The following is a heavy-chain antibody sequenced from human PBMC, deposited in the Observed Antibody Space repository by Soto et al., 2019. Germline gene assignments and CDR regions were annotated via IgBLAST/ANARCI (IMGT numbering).Heavy chain of an antibody. CDR2: IYTSGST. Sequence: SETLSLTCTVSGGSISSYYWSWIRQPAGKGLEWIGRIYTSGSTNYNPSLKSRVTMSVDTSKNQFSLKLSSATAADTAVYYCARSADTAMVNYYYYYGMDVWGQGTTVTVSS. CDR1: GGSISSYY. D-gene: IGHD5-18*01. CDR3: ARSADTAMVNYYYYYGMDV. J-gene: IGHJ6*02. V-gene: IGHV4-4*07.